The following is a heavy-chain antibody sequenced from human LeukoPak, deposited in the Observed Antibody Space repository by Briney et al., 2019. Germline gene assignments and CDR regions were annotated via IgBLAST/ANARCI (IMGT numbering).Heavy chain of an antibody. V-gene: IGHV1-2*02. CDR1: GYTFTSYG. Sequence: ASVKVSCTASGYTFTSYGMHWVRQAPGQGLEWMGWINPNSGATNYAQKFQGRVTMTRDTSISTSYMELSRLRSDDTAVYYCARPLFHDYYDSSGYSKPLDYWGQGTLVTVSS. D-gene: IGHD3-22*01. CDR2: INPNSGAT. J-gene: IGHJ4*02. CDR3: ARPLFHDYYDSSGYSKPLDY.